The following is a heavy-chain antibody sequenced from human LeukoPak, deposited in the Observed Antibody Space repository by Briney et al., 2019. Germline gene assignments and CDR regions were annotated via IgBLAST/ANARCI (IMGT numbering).Heavy chain of an antibody. CDR2: MNPNSGNT. D-gene: IGHD6-13*01. CDR3: ARGRHPVRRRYSSSWYGGNWFDP. Sequence: GASVKVSCKASGHTFTSYDINWVRQATGQGLEWMGWMNPNSGNTGYAQKFQGRVTMTRNTSISTAYMELSSLRSEDTAVYYCARGRHPVRRRYSSSWYGGNWFDPWGQGTLVTVSS. V-gene: IGHV1-8*01. J-gene: IGHJ5*02. CDR1: GHTFTSYD.